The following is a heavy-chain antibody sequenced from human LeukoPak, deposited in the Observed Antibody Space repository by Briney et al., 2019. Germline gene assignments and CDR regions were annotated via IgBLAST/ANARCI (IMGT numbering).Heavy chain of an antibody. V-gene: IGHV3-49*04. CDR2: IRGKDGTT. Sequence: GGSLRLSCTASGFTFGDYSMTWVRQAPGRGLEWVGFIRGKDGTTEYAASVRGRFSISRDDSKRIAHLQMNSLRTEDTAVYSCAKVNTVTYIIRDAFDIWGRGTMVTVSS. CDR1: GFTFGDYS. CDR3: AKVNTVTYIIRDAFDI. D-gene: IGHD4-11*01. J-gene: IGHJ3*02.